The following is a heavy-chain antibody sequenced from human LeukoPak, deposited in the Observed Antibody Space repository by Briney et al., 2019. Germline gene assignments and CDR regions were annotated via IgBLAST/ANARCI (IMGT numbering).Heavy chain of an antibody. CDR1: GFTFSSYS. J-gene: IGHJ6*02. CDR3: ARGAAVAARYAMDV. V-gene: IGHV3-48*01. D-gene: IGHD6-19*01. CDR2: ISSSSTTI. Sequence: GGSLRLYCAASGFTFSSYSMNWVRQAPGKGLEWISYISSSSTTIYYADSVKGRFTISRDNAKNSLYLQMNSLRAEDTAVYYCARGAAVAARYAMDVWGQGTTVTVSS.